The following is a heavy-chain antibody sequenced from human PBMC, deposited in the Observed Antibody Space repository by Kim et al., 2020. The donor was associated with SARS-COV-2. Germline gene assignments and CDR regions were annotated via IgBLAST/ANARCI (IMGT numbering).Heavy chain of an antibody. V-gene: IGHV4-34*01. CDR1: GGSFSGYY. D-gene: IGHD2-15*01. Sequence: SETLSLTCAVYGGSFSGYYWSWIRQPPGKGLEWIGEINHSGSTNYNPSLKSRVTISVDTSKNQFSLKLSSVTAADTAVYYCARGDGPAVDAYCSGGSCYGDYGMDVWGQGTTVSVSS. CDR3: ARGDGPAVDAYCSGGSCYGDYGMDV. CDR2: INHSGST. J-gene: IGHJ6*02.